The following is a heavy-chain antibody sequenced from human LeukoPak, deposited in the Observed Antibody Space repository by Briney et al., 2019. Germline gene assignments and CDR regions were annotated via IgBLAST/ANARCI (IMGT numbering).Heavy chain of an antibody. CDR1: GFIFSSYA. D-gene: IGHD3-3*01. CDR2: ISGSGGST. CDR3: AKYSSGRGFDY. Sequence: GGSLRLSCAASGFIFSSYAMSWVRQAPGKGLEWVSAISGSGGSTYYADSVKGRSTISRDNSKNTLYLQMNSLRAEDTAVYYCAKYSSGRGFDYWGQGTLVTVSS. V-gene: IGHV3-23*01. J-gene: IGHJ4*02.